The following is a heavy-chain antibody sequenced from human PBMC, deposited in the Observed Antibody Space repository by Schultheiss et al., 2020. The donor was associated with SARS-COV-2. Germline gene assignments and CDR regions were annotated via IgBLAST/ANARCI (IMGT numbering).Heavy chain of an antibody. CDR2: ISYDGSNK. CDR3: AKTDEYSSSPPYGMDV. J-gene: IGHJ6*02. V-gene: IGHV3-30-3*02. CDR1: GFTFGDYA. D-gene: IGHD6-6*01. Sequence: GGSLRLSCTASGFTFGDYAMHWVRQAPGKGLEWVAVISYDGSNKYYADSVKGRFTISRDNSKNTLYLQMNSLRAEDTAVYYCAKTDEYSSSPPYGMDVWGQGTTVTVSS.